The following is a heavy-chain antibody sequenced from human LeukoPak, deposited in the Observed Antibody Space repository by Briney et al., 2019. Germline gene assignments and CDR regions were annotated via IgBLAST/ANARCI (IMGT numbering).Heavy chain of an antibody. CDR2: FDPEDGET. D-gene: IGHD2-2*02. CDR1: GCTLTELS. V-gene: IGHV1-24*01. CDR3: AAGRGIVVVPAAIIFDY. J-gene: IGHJ4*02. Sequence: ASVKVSCKVSGCTLTELSMHWVRQAPGKGLEWMGGFDPEDGETIYAQKFQGRVTMTEDTSTDTAYMELSSLRSEDTAVYYCAAGRGIVVVPAAIIFDYWGQGTLVTVSS.